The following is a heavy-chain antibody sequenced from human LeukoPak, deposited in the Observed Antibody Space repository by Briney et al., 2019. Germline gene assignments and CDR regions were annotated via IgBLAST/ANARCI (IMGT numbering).Heavy chain of an antibody. J-gene: IGHJ4*02. D-gene: IGHD2-15*01. CDR3: ARARNYCSGGSCYYFDY. CDR2: INPNSGGT. V-gene: IGHV1-2*06. CDR1: GYTFTGYY. Sequence: ASVKVSCKASGYTFTGYYMHWVRQAPGQGLEWMGRINPNSGGTNYAQKFQGRVTMTRDTSISTAYMELSRLRSDDTAVYYCARARNYCSGGSCYYFDYWGQGTLVTVSS.